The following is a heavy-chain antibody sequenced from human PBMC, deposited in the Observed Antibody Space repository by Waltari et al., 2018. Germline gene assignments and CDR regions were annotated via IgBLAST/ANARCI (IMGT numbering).Heavy chain of an antibody. Sequence: VQLVVSGGGLVKPGGSLRLPCTASGLSFTTAWMNWVRQAPGKGLEWVVRIKSKTDGGTTDYAAPVKGRFTISRDDSKNTLYLQMNSLKTDDTAVYYCTTLGYRSGWSFDYWGQGTLVTVSS. V-gene: IGHV3-15*07. CDR1: GLSFTTAW. CDR3: TTLGYRSGWSFDY. J-gene: IGHJ4*02. D-gene: IGHD6-19*01. CDR2: IKSKTDGGTT.